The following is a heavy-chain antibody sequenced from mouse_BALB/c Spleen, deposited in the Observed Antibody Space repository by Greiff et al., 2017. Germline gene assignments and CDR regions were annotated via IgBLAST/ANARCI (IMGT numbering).Heavy chain of an antibody. CDR1: GYTFTSYW. CDR3: ARVGNYEEWYFDV. CDR2: INPSTGYT. J-gene: IGHJ1*01. V-gene: IGHV1-7*01. D-gene: IGHD2-1*01. Sequence: QVQLKESGAELAKPGASVKMSCKASGYTFTSYWMHWVKQRPGQGLEWIGYINPSTGYTEYNQKFKDKATLTADKSSSTAYMQLSSLTSEDSAVYYCARVGNYEEWYFDVWGAGTTVTVSS.